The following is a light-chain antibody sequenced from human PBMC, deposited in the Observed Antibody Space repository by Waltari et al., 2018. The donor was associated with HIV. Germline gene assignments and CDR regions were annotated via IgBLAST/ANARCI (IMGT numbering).Light chain of an antibody. CDR1: QSIRNY. J-gene: IGKJ1*01. CDR2: EAS. Sequence: IAVTPQPSTLTASVGDTVSLTCRASQSIRNYLAWYQQKPGRAPQLLISEASSLESGVPSRFSGSGSGTVFTLTISSLQPDDFATYYCLQYDNLWTFGQGTKVE. CDR3: LQYDNLWT. V-gene: IGKV1-5*03.